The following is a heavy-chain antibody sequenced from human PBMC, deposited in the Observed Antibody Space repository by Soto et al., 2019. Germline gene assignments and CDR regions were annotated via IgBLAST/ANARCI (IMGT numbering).Heavy chain of an antibody. CDR1: GGSISSSSYY. D-gene: IGHD2-15*01. CDR3: ARNLVVAAGSGVYYYYGMDV. CDR2: IYYSGST. V-gene: IGHV4-39*01. Sequence: PSETLSLTCTVSGGSISSSSYYWGWIRQPPGKGLEWIGSIYYSGSTYYNPSLKSRVTISVDTSKNQFSLKLSSVTAADTAVYYCARNLVVAAGSGVYYYYGMDVWGQGTTVTVSS. J-gene: IGHJ6*02.